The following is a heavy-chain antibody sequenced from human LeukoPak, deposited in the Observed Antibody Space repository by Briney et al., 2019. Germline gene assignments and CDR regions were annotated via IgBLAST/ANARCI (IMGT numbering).Heavy chain of an antibody. CDR1: GGSISNSRYY. CDR3: ARGLGGSYYFDH. Sequence: PSETLSLTCSVSGGSISNSRYYWSWIPQPPGKGLDWIGEIIHSGGTNYNPSLKSRVTISVDTSKNQFSLNLNSINAADTAVYYCARGLGGSYYFDHWGQGTLVTVSS. V-gene: IGHV4-39*07. CDR2: IIHSGGT. J-gene: IGHJ4*02. D-gene: IGHD1-26*01.